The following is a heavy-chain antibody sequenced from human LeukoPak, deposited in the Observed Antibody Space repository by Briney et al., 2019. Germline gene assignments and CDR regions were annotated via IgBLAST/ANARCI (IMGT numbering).Heavy chain of an antibody. Sequence: ASVKVSCKASGYTFTDYYMHWVRQAPGQGFEWMGWINPNDGDTNYAQKFQGRVTMTRDTSSSTAHMEVSRLRSDDTAVYYCARANYLYCSSTTCLFDYWGQGTLVTVSS. V-gene: IGHV1-2*02. D-gene: IGHD2-2*01. CDR1: GYTFTDYY. J-gene: IGHJ4*02. CDR3: ARANYLYCSSTTCLFDY. CDR2: INPNDGDT.